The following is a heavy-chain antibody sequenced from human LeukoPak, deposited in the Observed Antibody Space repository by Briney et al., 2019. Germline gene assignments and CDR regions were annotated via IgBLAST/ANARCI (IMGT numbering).Heavy chain of an antibody. Sequence: GGSLRLSCSASGFTFSTLPMHWVRQAPGKGLEYVSGSSSNGGSTYYADSAKGRFVISRDNSKNTLYLQMSSLRPEDTAVYYCVNQISGWVYWGQGTLVTVSS. J-gene: IGHJ4*02. CDR2: SSSNGGST. CDR1: GFTFSTLP. V-gene: IGHV3-64D*06. D-gene: IGHD6-19*01. CDR3: VNQISGWVY.